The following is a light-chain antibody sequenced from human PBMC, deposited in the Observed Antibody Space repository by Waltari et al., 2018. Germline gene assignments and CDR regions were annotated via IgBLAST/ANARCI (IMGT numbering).Light chain of an antibody. V-gene: IGKV3-11*01. J-gene: IGKJ2*01. Sequence: EIVLTQSPATLSLSPGDTATLSCRASQSVGSYLAWYQQRPGQPPRLLIYDASNRATGVPARFRGSGSGTDFTLTISSLEAEDFAVYYCQQRSNWTPHTFGLGARLEIK. CDR2: DAS. CDR3: QQRSNWTPHT. CDR1: QSVGSY.